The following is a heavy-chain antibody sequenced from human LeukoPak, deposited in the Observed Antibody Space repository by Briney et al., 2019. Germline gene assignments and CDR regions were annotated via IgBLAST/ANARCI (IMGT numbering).Heavy chain of an antibody. J-gene: IGHJ3*02. CDR3: ARTLRLGTPRAFDI. V-gene: IGHV3-7*05. CDR2: IHEDGSDE. CDR1: GFTFSSYW. Sequence: GGSLRLSCVVSGFTFSSYWMNWVRQAPGKGPEWVANIHEDGSDEYYVDSVKGRFTISRDNAKNSLYLQMNSLRAEDTALYYCARTLRLGTPRAFDIWGRGTMVTVSS. D-gene: IGHD1-14*01.